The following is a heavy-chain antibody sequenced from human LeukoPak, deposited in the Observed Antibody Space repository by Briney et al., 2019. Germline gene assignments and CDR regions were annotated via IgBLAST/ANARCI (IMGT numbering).Heavy chain of an antibody. CDR1: GFTFSSYA. CDR2: ISYDGSNK. D-gene: IGHD5-12*01. V-gene: IGHV3-30-3*02. J-gene: IGHJ4*02. CDR3: AKTYSRESGYDFFFHY. Sequence: PGGSLRLSCAASGFTFSSYAMHWVRQAPGKGLEWVAVISYDGSNKYYADSVKGRFTISRDNSRNTVYLQMNSLRVEDTAVYYCAKTYSRESGYDFFFHYWGQGTRVTVSS.